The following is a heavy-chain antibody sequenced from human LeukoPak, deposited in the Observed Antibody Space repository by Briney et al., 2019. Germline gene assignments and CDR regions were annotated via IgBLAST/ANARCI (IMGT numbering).Heavy chain of an antibody. CDR2: LSGDSSEK. CDR1: GFPFSSYV. J-gene: IGHJ4*02. D-gene: IGHD3-9*01. V-gene: IGHV3-23*01. Sequence: PGGSLRLSCAASGFPFSSYVMRWVRQAPGKGLEWVSTLSGDSSEKWYADSVRGRFTISRDNSKKTLYLQMSSLRAEDTATYYCARVNSDWFFDYWGRGTLVTVPS. CDR3: ARVNSDWFFDY.